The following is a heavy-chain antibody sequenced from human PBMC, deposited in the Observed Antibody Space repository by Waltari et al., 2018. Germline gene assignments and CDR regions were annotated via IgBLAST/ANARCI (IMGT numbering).Heavy chain of an antibody. Sequence: QVVESGGGLVQPGGSLRLSCAASGFTFSRYWMHWVRQAPGKGLVWVSRISTDGSSTNYADSVKGRFTISRDNAKNTLYLQMNSLRAEDTAVYYCARDPVVPKADNWFDPWGQGTLVTVSS. CDR2: ISTDGSST. CDR1: GFTFSRYW. CDR3: ARDPVVPKADNWFDP. J-gene: IGHJ5*02. D-gene: IGHD2-2*01. V-gene: IGHV3-74*01.